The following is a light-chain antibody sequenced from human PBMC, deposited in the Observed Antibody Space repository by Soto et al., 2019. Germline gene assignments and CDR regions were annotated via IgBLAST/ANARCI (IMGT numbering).Light chain of an antibody. CDR3: GTWDASLSGGV. J-gene: IGLJ3*02. Sequence: QSVLTQPPSVSAAPGQKVTISCSGSSSNIGDNYVSWYQQLPGTAPKLLIYENNKRPSGTPDRFSGSKSGTSATLGITGLQTGDEADYYCGTWDASLSGGVFGGGTKLTV. V-gene: IGLV1-51*02. CDR2: ENN. CDR1: SSNIGDNY.